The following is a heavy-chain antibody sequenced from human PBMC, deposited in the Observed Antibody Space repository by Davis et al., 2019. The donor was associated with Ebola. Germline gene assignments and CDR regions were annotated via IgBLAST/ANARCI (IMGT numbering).Heavy chain of an antibody. CDR3: TTPGGQDSGYDVFDI. J-gene: IGHJ3*02. V-gene: IGHV1-46*03. CDR1: GYTFTKYY. CDR2: INPNNGRI. D-gene: IGHD5-12*01. Sequence: ASVKVSCKASGYTFTKYYMHWVRQAPGQGLEWMGMINPNNGRIIYAQKFQGRVTVTRDTPTTTVYMNLSSLRSVDTALYYCTTPGGQDSGYDVFDIWGQGTMVTVSS.